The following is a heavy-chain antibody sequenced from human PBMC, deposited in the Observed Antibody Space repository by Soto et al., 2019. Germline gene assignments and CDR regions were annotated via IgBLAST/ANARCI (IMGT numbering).Heavy chain of an antibody. CDR2: IYPGDSDT. CDR3: ASSRDSSYYYYYGMDV. D-gene: IGHD6-13*01. J-gene: IGHJ6*02. Sequence: PGVSLESSCKGSGYSFTSYWIGWVRQMPGKGLEWMGIIYPGDSDTRYSPSFQGQVTISADKSISTAYLQWSSLKASDTAMYYCASSRDSSYYYYYGMDVWGQGTTVTVSS. CDR1: GYSFTSYW. V-gene: IGHV5-51*01.